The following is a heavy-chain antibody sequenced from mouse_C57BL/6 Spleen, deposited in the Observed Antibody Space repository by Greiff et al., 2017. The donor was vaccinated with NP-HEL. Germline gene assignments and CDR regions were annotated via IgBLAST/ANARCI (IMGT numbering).Heavy chain of an antibody. D-gene: IGHD1-2*01. CDR1: GYAFTNYL. J-gene: IGHJ2*01. Sequence: QVQLQQSGAELVRPGTSVKVSCKASGYAFTNYLIEWVKQRPGQGLEWIGVINPGSGGTNYNEKFKGKATLTADKSSSTAYMQLSSLTSEDSAVYFCARSGTTAVYFDYWGQGTTLTVSS. CDR3: ARSGTTAVYFDY. CDR2: INPGSGGT. V-gene: IGHV1-54*01.